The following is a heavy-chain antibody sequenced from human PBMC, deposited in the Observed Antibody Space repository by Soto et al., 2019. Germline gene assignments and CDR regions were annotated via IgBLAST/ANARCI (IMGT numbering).Heavy chain of an antibody. CDR1: GYTFTGNY. D-gene: IGHD3-22*01. CDR2: TNPHNGDT. Sequence: QVQLVQSGAEVQKPGASVKVSCKVSGYTFTGNYMHWMRQSPGQGPEWMGWTNPHNGDTDYAQKFQARVTITRDSFISPAYLNMGRVTYYDTAIYFCMGGGGVDVVTPTWIVFDFWGQGPLLAVSS. CDR3: MGGGGVDVVTPTWIVFDF. J-gene: IGHJ4*02. V-gene: IGHV1-2*02.